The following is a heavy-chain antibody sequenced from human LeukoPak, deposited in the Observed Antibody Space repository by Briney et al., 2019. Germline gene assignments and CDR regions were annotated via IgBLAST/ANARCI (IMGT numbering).Heavy chain of an antibody. V-gene: IGHV4-34*01. Sequence: SETLSLTCDVYGGSLSGYDWSWIRHPPGRGLEWIGEISHSGTTNYSPSLKSRLTISVDTSKNQFSLNPTSVTAADTALYYCARRSYSLVRAYYYYYMDVWGKGTTVTVSS. J-gene: IGHJ6*03. CDR3: ARRSYSLVRAYYYYYMDV. CDR1: GGSLSGYD. D-gene: IGHD2-21*01. CDR2: ISHSGTT.